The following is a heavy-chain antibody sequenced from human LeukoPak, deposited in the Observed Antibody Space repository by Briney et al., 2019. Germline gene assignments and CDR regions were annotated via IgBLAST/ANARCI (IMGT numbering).Heavy chain of an antibody. J-gene: IGHJ4*02. CDR1: GGSFSAYY. Sequence: SETLSLTCAVHGGSFSAYYWSWIRQSPEKGLEWIGEINHSGSTNYNPSLKSRVTISVDTSKNQFSLKLSSVTAADTAVYYCARDRGPAAAIFDYWGQGTLVTVSS. CDR2: INHSGST. CDR3: ARDRGPAAAIFDY. V-gene: IGHV4-34*01. D-gene: IGHD2-2*01.